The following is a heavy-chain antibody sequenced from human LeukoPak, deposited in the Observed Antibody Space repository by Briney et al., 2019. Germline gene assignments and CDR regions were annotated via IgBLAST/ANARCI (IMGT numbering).Heavy chain of an antibody. V-gene: IGHV4-34*01. Sequence: PSETLSLTCAVYGGSFSGYYWSWIRQPPGKGLEWIGEINHSGSTSYNPSLKSRVTISVDTSKNQFSLKLSSVTAADTAVYYCARNHDYYDSSGYYFYNNWGQGTLVTVSS. CDR2: INHSGST. CDR3: ARNHDYYDSSGYYFYNN. D-gene: IGHD3-22*01. J-gene: IGHJ4*02. CDR1: GGSFSGYY.